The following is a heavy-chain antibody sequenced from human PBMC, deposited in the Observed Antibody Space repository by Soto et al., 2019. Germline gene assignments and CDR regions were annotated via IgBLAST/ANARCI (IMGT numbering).Heavy chain of an antibody. V-gene: IGHV1-46*01. CDR1: GYTFTSYY. D-gene: IGHD3-22*01. CDR2: INPSGGST. CDR3: ARARYYDSSGYSKGYYYYGMDV. J-gene: IGHJ6*02. Sequence: GASVKVSCKASGYTFTSYYMHWVRQAPGKGLEWMGIINPSGGSTSYAQKFQGRVTMTRDTSTSTVYMELSSLRSEDTAVYYCARARYYDSSGYSKGYYYYGMDVWGQGTTVTVSS.